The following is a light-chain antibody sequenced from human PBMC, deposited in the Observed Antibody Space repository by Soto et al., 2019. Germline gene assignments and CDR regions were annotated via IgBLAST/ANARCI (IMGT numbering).Light chain of an antibody. V-gene: IGKV1-39*01. CDR2: DAS. J-gene: IGKJ1*01. CDR1: QTISTF. CDR3: QQSFSTPWT. Sequence: DIHMTQSPSSLSASVGDRVTLTCRASQTISTFLNWYQHKPGKAPKLLIYDASNLHSGVPSRFSGSGSGTDFTLTISSLQPEAFATYSCQQSFSTPWTFGQGTKVEVK.